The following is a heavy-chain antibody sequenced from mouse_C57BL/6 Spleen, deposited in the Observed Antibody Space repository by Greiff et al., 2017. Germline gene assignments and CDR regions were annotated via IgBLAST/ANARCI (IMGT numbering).Heavy chain of an antibody. CDR2: IDPENGDT. CDR3: TTGGYDDDGPLAY. J-gene: IGHJ3*01. D-gene: IGHD2-4*01. CDR1: GFNIKDDY. Sequence: EVQLQQSGAELVRPGASVKLSCTASGFNIKDDYMHWVKQRPEQGLEWIGWIDPENGDTEYASKFQGKSTRTADTSSNTAYLQRSSLTAEDTAVYYCTTGGYDDDGPLAYWGQGTLVTVSA. V-gene: IGHV14-4*01.